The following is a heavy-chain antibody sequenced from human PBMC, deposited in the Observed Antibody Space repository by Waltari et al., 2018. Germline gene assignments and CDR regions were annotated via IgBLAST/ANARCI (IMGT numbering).Heavy chain of an antibody. J-gene: IGHJ4*02. V-gene: IGHV5-51*01. Sequence: EVQLVQSGAAVKKPGESLKISCKGSRLTFTKTWIAGVRQMPGQGLEWVGMIYPGDSDIRYSPSLQGQVTISVDESINTAFLQWTSLKASDTAIYFCARQTAAVDPFDYWGQGTLVTVSS. CDR2: IYPGDSDI. CDR3: ARQTAAVDPFDY. D-gene: IGHD2-15*01. CDR1: RLTFTKTW.